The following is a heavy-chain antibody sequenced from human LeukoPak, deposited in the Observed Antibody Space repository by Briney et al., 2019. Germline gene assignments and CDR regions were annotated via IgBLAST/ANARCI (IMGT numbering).Heavy chain of an antibody. D-gene: IGHD6-19*01. CDR2: IYTSGST. J-gene: IGHJ6*03. V-gene: IGHV4-4*07. Sequence: PSETLSLTCTVSGCSVTSYYWSWIRQPAGKGLEWIGRIYTSGSTNYNPSLKSRVTMSVDTSKNQFSLKLSSVTAADTAVYYCARVRGGVSSGWSRDYYYYYMDVWGKGTTVTIPS. CDR1: GCSVTSYY. CDR3: ARVRGGVSSGWSRDYYYYYMDV.